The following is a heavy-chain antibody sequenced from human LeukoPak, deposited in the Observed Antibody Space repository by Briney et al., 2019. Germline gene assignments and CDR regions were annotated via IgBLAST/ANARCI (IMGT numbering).Heavy chain of an antibody. CDR2: IYYSGST. D-gene: IGHD3-22*01. Sequence: PSETLSLTCTVSGGSISSYYWSWIRQPPGKGLEWIGYIYYSGSTNYNPSLKSRVTISVDTSKNQFSLKLSSVTAADTAVYYCARGPAHYYDSSGHLNDAFDIWGQGTMVTVSS. CDR3: ARGPAHYYDSSGHLNDAFDI. V-gene: IGHV4-59*01. CDR1: GGSISSYY. J-gene: IGHJ3*02.